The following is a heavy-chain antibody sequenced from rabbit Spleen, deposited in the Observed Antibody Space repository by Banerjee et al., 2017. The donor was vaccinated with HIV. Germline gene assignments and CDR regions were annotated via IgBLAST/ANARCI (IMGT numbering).Heavy chain of an antibody. D-gene: IGHD5-1*01. J-gene: IGHJ3*01. CDR2: IDTNDGDT. CDR1: GFSFSSNW. V-gene: IGHV1S40*01. CDR3: ARDWTATPGF. Sequence: QSLEESGGDLVKPGASLTLTCTVSGFSFSSNWICWVRQAPGKGLEWIACIDTNDGDTDYANWPKGRFTISKTSSTTVTLQMTSLTVADTATYFCARDWTATPGFWGQGTLVTVS.